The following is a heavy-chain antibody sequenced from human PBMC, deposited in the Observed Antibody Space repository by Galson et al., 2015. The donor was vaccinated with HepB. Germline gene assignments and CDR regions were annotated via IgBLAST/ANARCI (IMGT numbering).Heavy chain of an antibody. J-gene: IGHJ4*02. Sequence: SLRLSCAASGFTFDDYGMSWVRQAPGKGLEWVSAISGSGGSTYYADSVKGRFTISRDNSKNTLYLQMNSLRAEDTAVYYCAKGHLVYFDYWGQGTLVTVSS. V-gene: IGHV3-23*01. D-gene: IGHD3-9*01. CDR2: ISGSGGST. CDR3: AKGHLVYFDY. CDR1: GFTFDDYG.